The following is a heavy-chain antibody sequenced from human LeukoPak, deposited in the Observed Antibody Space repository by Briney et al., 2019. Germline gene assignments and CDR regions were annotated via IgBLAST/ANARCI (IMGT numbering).Heavy chain of an antibody. CDR2: ISGSGGST. D-gene: IGHD5-12*01. Sequence: AGGSLRLSCAASGFTFSSYAMSWVRQAPGKGLEWVSAISGSGGSTYYADSVKGRFTISRDNAKNSLYLQMNSLRAEDTAVYYCARDWVIGGYDPVLSPYYGMDVWGQGTTVTVSS. J-gene: IGHJ6*02. V-gene: IGHV3-23*01. CDR1: GFTFSSYA. CDR3: ARDWVIGGYDPVLSPYYGMDV.